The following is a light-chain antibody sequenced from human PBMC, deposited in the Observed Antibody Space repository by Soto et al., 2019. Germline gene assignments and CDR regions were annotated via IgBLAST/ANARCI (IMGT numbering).Light chain of an antibody. J-gene: IGKJ3*01. CDR3: QQVKSYPIT. CDR2: AAY. CDR1: QGINNY. V-gene: IGKV1-9*01. Sequence: DIPLTQSPSFLSASVGDRVTITCRASQGINNYLAWYQQKPGKAPNLLIYAAYTLQNGVPSRFSGRRSGTELSLTITNLLPEDFETYHCQQVKSYPITFGPGTKVD.